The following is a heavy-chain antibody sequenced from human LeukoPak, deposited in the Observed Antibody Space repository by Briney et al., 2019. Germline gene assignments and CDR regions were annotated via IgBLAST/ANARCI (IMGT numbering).Heavy chain of an antibody. CDR3: ARGAFLYYDFWSGYYPPARFDY. D-gene: IGHD3-3*01. CDR2: INHSGST. J-gene: IGHJ4*02. CDR1: GGSFSGYY. Sequence: PSETLSLTCAVYGGSFSGYYWSWIRQPPGKGLEWIGEINHSGSTNYNPSLKSRVTISVDTSKNQFSLKLSSVTAADTAVYYCARGAFLYYDFWSGYYPPARFDYWGQGTLVTVSS. V-gene: IGHV4-34*01.